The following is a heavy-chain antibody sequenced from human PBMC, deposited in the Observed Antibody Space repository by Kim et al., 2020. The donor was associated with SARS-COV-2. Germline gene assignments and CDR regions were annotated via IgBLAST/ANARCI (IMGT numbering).Heavy chain of an antibody. V-gene: IGHV1-8*01. CDR3: ARELATEFDP. Sequence: NTGYAQKFQGGVTMTRNTSISTAYMELSSLRSEDTAVYYWARELATEFDPWGQGTLVTVSS. J-gene: IGHJ5*02. CDR2: NT. D-gene: IGHD5-12*01.